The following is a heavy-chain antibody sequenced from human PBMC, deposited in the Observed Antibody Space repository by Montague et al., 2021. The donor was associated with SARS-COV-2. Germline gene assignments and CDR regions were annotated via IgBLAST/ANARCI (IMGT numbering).Heavy chain of an antibody. Sequence: SETLSLTCTVSGFSIGSGDYWGWIRQPPLKGLEWIGSIYHSGTTXXNPXXXSRLTMSIDTSTNQFSLRLTSVTAADTAVFFCVREKVGGLRNVFDIWGQGTTVTDSS. CDR2: IYHSGTT. J-gene: IGHJ3*02. CDR1: GFSIGSGDY. CDR3: VREKVGGLRNVFDI. D-gene: IGHD1-26*01. V-gene: IGHV4-38-2*02.